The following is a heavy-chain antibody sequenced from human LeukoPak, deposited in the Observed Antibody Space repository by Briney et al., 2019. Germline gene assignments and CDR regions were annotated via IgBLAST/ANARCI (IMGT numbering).Heavy chain of an antibody. CDR3: ARDFDALNAFDI. CDR2: ISYTGST. Sequence: SETLSLTCTVSGGSISGYYWSWIRQSPGKGLEWIGGISYTGSTKYNPSLQSRVTISVDTSKNQLSLNLRSVTAADTALYYCARDFDALNAFDIWGQGRMVTVSS. CDR1: GGSISGYY. J-gene: IGHJ3*02. D-gene: IGHD3-16*01. V-gene: IGHV4-59*01.